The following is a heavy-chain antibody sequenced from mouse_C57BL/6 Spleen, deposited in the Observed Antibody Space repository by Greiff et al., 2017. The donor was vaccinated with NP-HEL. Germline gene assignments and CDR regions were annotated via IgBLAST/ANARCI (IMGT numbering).Heavy chain of an antibody. J-gene: IGHJ4*01. CDR1: GYAFSSYW. CDR2: IFPGDGDT. Sequence: VQLQQSGAELVKPGASVKISCKASGYAFSSYWRNWVQQRPGKGLEGIGQIFPGDGDTNYNGKLKGKATLTADKSSSTAYTQLSSLTSEDSAVYFCARDGNYSYYAMDYWGQGTSVTVSS. V-gene: IGHV1-80*01. D-gene: IGHD2-1*01. CDR3: ARDGNYSYYAMDY.